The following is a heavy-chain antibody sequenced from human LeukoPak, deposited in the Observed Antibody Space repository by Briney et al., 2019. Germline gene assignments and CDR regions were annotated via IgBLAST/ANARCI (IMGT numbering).Heavy chain of an antibody. V-gene: IGHV3-23*01. CDR2: TTHSGITT. J-gene: IGHJ4*02. CDR3: AKPVTGSIFDY. Sequence: GGSLRLSCTASGFSFTDFDMNWVRQATGKGLEWVSHTTHSGITTHYADSVKGRFTISRDNSKSTLYLQMNSLRAEDTAVYYCAKPVTGSIFDYWGRGTLVTVSS. D-gene: IGHD6-19*01. CDR1: GFSFTDFD.